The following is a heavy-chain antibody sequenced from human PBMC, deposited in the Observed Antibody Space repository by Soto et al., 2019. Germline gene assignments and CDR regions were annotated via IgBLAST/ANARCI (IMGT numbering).Heavy chain of an antibody. CDR1: GDSISGGAYY. J-gene: IGHJ4*02. CDR2: IYYSGST. CDR3: ATSVVMATIPDS. V-gene: IGHV4-31*03. Sequence: QVQLQESGPGLVKPSQTLSLTCTVSGDSISGGAYYCSWIRHHPGKGLEWIGYIYYSGSTYYNPSLKSRVAISVDTSTNQFSLKLTSVTAADTAVYYCATSVVMATIPDSWGQGTLVTVSS. D-gene: IGHD5-12*01.